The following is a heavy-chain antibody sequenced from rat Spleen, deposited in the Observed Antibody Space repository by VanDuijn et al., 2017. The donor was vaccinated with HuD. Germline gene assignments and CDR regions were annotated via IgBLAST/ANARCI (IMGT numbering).Heavy chain of an antibody. CDR3: ARHRVYYFDY. J-gene: IGHJ2*01. CDR1: GFTFSNYY. CDR2: ISYDGSST. Sequence: EVQLVESGGGLVQPGRSMKLSCAASGFTFSNYYMAWVRQAPKKGLEWVATISYDGSSTYYRDSVKGRFTISRENAKSTLYLQMDSLRSEDTATYYCARHRVYYFDYWGQGVMVTVSS. D-gene: IGHD1-11*01. V-gene: IGHV5-7*01.